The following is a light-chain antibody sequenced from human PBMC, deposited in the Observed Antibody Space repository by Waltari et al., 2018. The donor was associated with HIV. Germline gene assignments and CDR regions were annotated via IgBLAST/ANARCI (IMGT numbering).Light chain of an antibody. J-gene: IGLJ2*01. CDR3: AAWDDSLRGV. Sequence: QSVLTQPPSASGPPGQRVTISCSGSISNIERNSVYWYQQLPGTAPKLLIYRNNQRPSGVPDRFSGSKSGTSASLAISGLRSEDEAEYYCAAWDDSLRGVFGGGTKLTVL. V-gene: IGLV1-47*01. CDR2: RNN. CDR1: ISNIERNS.